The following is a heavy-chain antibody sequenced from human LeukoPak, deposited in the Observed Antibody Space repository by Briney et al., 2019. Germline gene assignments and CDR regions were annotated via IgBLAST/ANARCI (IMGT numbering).Heavy chain of an antibody. Sequence: SETLSLTCSVSGGSISSYYWGWIRQPPGKGLEWIGSIYYSGSTYYNPSLKSRVTISVDTSKNQFSLKLSSVTAADTAVYYCARQSNTVTTLGWFDPWGQGTLVTVSS. CDR3: ARQSNTVTTLGWFDP. CDR2: IYYSGST. CDR1: GGSISSYY. D-gene: IGHD4-11*01. J-gene: IGHJ5*02. V-gene: IGHV4-39*01.